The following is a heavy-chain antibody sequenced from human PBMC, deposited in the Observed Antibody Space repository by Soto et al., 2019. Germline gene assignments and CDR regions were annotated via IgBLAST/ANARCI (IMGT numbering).Heavy chain of an antibody. CDR1: GFTFSAYS. V-gene: IGHV3-21*06. D-gene: IGHD5-18*01. Sequence: EVQLVESGGGLVKPGGSLRLSCVASGFTFSAYSMSWVRQAPGQGLEWVSSITSSSTYIYYTRSVEGRFTISRDDAKNSLLLQMNSLRAEDTAVYYCARDLLEGYGHARQPDYWGQGTLVTVSS. CDR3: ARDLLEGYGHARQPDY. J-gene: IGHJ4*02. CDR2: ITSSSTYI.